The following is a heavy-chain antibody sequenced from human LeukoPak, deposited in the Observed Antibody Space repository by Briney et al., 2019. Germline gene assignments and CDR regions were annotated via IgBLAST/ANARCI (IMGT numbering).Heavy chain of an antibody. V-gene: IGHV4-59*01. Sequence: SETLSLTCTVSGGSISSYYWSWIRQPPGKGLEWIGYIYYSGSTNYNPSLKSRVTISVDTSKNQFSLKLSSVTAADTAVYYCARGSRDGYNWAYYYYGMDVWGQGTTVTVSS. D-gene: IGHD5-24*01. CDR3: ARGSRDGYNWAYYYYGMDV. J-gene: IGHJ6*02. CDR2: IYYSGST. CDR1: GGSISSYY.